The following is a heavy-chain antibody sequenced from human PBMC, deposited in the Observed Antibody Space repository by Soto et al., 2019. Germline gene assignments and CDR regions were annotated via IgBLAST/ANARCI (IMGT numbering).Heavy chain of an antibody. J-gene: IGHJ5*02. CDR1: GGSISSYY. V-gene: IGHV4-59*01. D-gene: IGHD3-10*01. Sequence: SETLSLTCTVSGGSISSYYWSWIRQPPGKGLEWIGYIYYSGSTNYNPSLKSRVTISVDTSKNQFSLKLSSVTAADTAVYYCARVNPTRGDWFDPWGQGTLVTVSS. CDR3: ARVNPTRGDWFDP. CDR2: IYYSGST.